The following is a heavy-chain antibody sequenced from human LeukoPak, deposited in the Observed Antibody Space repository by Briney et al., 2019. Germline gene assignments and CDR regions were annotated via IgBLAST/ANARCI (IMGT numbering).Heavy chain of an antibody. CDR1: GFTFSSYS. V-gene: IGHV3-21*01. J-gene: IGHJ4*02. CDR3: ARDWSSVDY. D-gene: IGHD2-2*01. CDR2: ISSSSSYI. Sequence: GGSLRLSCAASGFTFSSYSMNWVRQAPGKGLEWVSSISSSSSYIYSADSVKGRFTISRDDAKNSLYLQMNSLRAEDTAVYYCARDWSSVDYWGQGTLVTVSS.